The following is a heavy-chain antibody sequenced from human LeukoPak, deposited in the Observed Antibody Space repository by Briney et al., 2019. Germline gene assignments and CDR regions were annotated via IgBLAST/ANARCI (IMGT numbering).Heavy chain of an antibody. D-gene: IGHD3-22*01. V-gene: IGHV4-39*01. Sequence: SETLSLTCTVSGGSISSSSYYWGWIRQPPGKGLEWIGSIYYSGSTYYNPSLKSRVTISVDTSKNQFSLKLSSVTAADTAVYYCATTDYYDSSGYIDWGQGTLVTVSS. J-gene: IGHJ4*02. CDR1: GGSISSSSYY. CDR2: IYYSGST. CDR3: ATTDYYDSSGYID.